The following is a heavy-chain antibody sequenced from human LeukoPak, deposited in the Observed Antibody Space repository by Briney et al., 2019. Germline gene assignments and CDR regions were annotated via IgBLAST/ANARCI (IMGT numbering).Heavy chain of an antibody. CDR3: ARHTTAATGTFDH. CDR2: IYYSGTT. D-gene: IGHD1-1*01. J-gene: IGHJ4*02. CDR1: GGAISTYY. Sequence: PSETLSLTCTVSGGAISTYYWSWLRQPPGKGLEWIGYIYYSGTTSYNPSLKSRVTISVDTSKNQFSLKLSSVTAADTAVYYCARHTTAATGTFDHWGQGTLVTVSS. V-gene: IGHV4-59*08.